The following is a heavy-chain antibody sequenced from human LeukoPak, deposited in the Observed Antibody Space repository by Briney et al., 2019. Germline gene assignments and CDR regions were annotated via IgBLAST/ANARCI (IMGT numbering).Heavy chain of an antibody. CDR2: MNPNSGNT. Sequence: ASVKVSCKASGYTFTSYDINWVRQATGQGLEWMGWMNPNSGNTGYAQKFQGRVTMTRNASISTAYMELSSLRSEDTAVYYCARGYDILTGEIDYWGQGTLVTVSS. CDR1: GYTFTSYD. CDR3: ARGYDILTGEIDY. J-gene: IGHJ4*02. D-gene: IGHD3-9*01. V-gene: IGHV1-8*01.